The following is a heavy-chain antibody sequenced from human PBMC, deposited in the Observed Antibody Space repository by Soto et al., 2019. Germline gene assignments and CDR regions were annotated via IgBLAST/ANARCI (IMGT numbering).Heavy chain of an antibody. CDR1: GDSISITSYY. CDR3: ASTKDETLYFDY. V-gene: IGHV4-39*01. Sequence: PSETLSLTCTVSGDSISITSYYWGWVRQPPGKGLEWIGSIHYSGSTHYNPSLQSRVTISRDASKKQFSLKLRSVTAADTAVYYCASTKDETLYFDYWGQGTLVTVSS. J-gene: IGHJ4*02. D-gene: IGHD2-15*01. CDR2: IHYSGST.